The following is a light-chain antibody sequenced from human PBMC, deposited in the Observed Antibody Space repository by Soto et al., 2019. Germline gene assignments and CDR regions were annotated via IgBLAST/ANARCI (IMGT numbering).Light chain of an antibody. CDR1: ESVSSK. Sequence: EIVMTQSPGTLSVSPGERATLSCRASESVSSKLAWYQQKPGQAPRLLIYGASTRATGIPARFSGSGSGTEFTLTISGLQSEDFAVYYCQQYNNWPPWTFGQGTKVDIK. V-gene: IGKV3-15*01. CDR3: QQYNNWPPWT. J-gene: IGKJ1*01. CDR2: GAS.